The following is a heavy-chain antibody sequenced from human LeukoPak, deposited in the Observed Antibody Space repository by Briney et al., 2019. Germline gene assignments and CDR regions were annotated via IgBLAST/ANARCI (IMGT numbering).Heavy chain of an antibody. CDR3: AREDTAKDAFDI. V-gene: IGHV4-59*01. Sequence: SETLSLTCTVSGGSISSYYWSWIRQPPGKGLEWIGYIYYSGSTNYNPSLKSRVTISVDTSKNQFSLKLSSVTAADTAVYYCAREDTAKDAFDIWGQGTMATVSS. J-gene: IGHJ3*02. CDR2: IYYSGST. CDR1: GGSISSYY. D-gene: IGHD5-18*01.